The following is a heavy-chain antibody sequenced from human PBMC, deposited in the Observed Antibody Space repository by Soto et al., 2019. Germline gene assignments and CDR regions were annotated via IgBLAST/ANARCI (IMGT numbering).Heavy chain of an antibody. J-gene: IGHJ4*02. Sequence: QVQLVESGGGVVQPGRSLRLSCAASGFTFSSYAMHWVRQAPGKGLEWVAVISYDGSNKYYADSVKGRFTISRDNSKNTLYLHMNSLRAEDTAVYYCARDYGDSRYLRYSFDYWGQGTMVTVSS. D-gene: IGHD4-17*01. V-gene: IGHV3-30-3*01. CDR1: GFTFSSYA. CDR2: ISYDGSNK. CDR3: ARDYGDSRYLRYSFDY.